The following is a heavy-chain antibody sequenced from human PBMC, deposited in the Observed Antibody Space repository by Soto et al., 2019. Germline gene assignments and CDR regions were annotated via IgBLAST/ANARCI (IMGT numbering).Heavy chain of an antibody. V-gene: IGHV1-46*01. D-gene: IGHD3-10*01. CDR2: INPSGGST. J-gene: IGHJ6*02. CDR3: ARDRRKILWFGENGYYYYGMAV. Sequence: GASVKVSCKASGYTFTSYYMHWVRQAPGQGLEWMGIINPSGGSTSYAQKFQGRVTMTRDTSTSTVYMELSSLRSEDTAVYYCARDRRKILWFGENGYYYYGMAVWGQGTTVTVSS. CDR1: GYTFTSYY.